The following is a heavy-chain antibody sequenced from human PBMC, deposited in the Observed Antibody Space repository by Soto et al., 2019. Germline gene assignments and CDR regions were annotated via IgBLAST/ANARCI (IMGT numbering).Heavy chain of an antibody. CDR3: ARSIPGYGGDYYYGMDV. CDR2: IYPGDSDT. D-gene: IGHD4-17*01. Sequence: GESLKISCKGSGYSFTSYWIGWVRQMPGKGLEWMGIIYPGDSDTRYSPSFQGQVTISADKSISTAYLQWSSLKASDTAMYYCARSIPGYGGDYYYGMDVWGQGTTVTVSS. V-gene: IGHV5-51*01. J-gene: IGHJ6*02. CDR1: GYSFTSYW.